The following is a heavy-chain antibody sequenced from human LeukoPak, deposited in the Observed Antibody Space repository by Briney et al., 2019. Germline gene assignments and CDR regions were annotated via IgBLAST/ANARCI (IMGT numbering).Heavy chain of an antibody. D-gene: IGHD6-19*01. CDR2: IWYDGSNK. V-gene: IGHV3-33*06. Sequence: GPLRLSCAASGFTFSSYGMHWVRKAPGKGLEGVAVIWYDGSNKYYADSVKGRFTISRDNSKNTLYLQMNSLRVEDTAVYYCTKDRVAVAGTSDYWGHGTLVTVSS. J-gene: IGHJ4*01. CDR1: GFTFSSYG. CDR3: TKDRVAVAGTSDY.